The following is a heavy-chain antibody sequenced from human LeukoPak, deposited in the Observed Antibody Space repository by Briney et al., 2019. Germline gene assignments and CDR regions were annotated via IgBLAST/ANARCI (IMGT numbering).Heavy chain of an antibody. CDR2: IWYDGSNK. CDR3: ARDAGYSYGYLFDY. D-gene: IGHD5-18*01. V-gene: IGHV3-33*01. CDR1: GLTFSSYG. J-gene: IGHJ4*02. Sequence: GRSLRLSCAASGLTFSSYGMHWVRQAPGKGLEWVAVIWYDGSNKYYADSVKGRFTISRDNSKNTLYLQMNSLRAEDTAVYYCARDAGYSYGYLFDYWGQGTLVTVSS.